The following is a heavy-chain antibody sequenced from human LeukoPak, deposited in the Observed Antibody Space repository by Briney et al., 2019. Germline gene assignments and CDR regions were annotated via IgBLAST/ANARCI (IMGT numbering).Heavy chain of an antibody. Sequence: ASVKVSCKVSGYTFTDYNMHWVQQAPGKGLEWMGRFDPEHNETIYAEKFQGRVTMTADTSTDTAYMELSSLRSEDTAVYYCAREDIVVVDEGGDFDYWGQGTLVTVSS. V-gene: IGHV1-69-2*01. J-gene: IGHJ4*02. D-gene: IGHD2-15*01. CDR2: FDPEHNET. CDR1: GYTFTDYN. CDR3: AREDIVVVDEGGDFDY.